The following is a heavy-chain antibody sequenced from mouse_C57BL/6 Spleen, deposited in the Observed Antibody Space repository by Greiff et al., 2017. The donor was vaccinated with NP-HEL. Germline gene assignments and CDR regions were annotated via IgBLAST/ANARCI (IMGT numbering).Heavy chain of an antibody. D-gene: IGHD1-1*01. Sequence: VKLQESGPELVKPGASVKISCKASGYAFSSSWMNWVKQRPGKGLEWIGRIYPGDGDTNYNGKFKGKATLTADKSSSTAYMQLSSLTSEDSAVYFCAKGTTVVAHYFDYWGQGTTLTVSS. CDR2: IYPGDGDT. CDR3: AKGTTVVAHYFDY. J-gene: IGHJ2*01. CDR1: GYAFSSSW. V-gene: IGHV1-82*01.